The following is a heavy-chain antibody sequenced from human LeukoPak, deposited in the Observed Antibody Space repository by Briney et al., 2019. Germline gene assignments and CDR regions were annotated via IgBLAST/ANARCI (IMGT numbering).Heavy chain of an antibody. CDR1: GGTFSSYA. J-gene: IGHJ6*03. CDR3: ARDRGTAMENYYYYYYMDV. CDR2: INPNSGGT. Sequence: ASVKVSCKASGGTFSSYAISWVRQAPGQGLEWMGWINPNSGGTNYAQKFQGRVTMTRDTSISTAYMELSRLRSDDTAVYYCARDRGTAMENYYYYYYMDVWGKGTTVTVSS. V-gene: IGHV1-2*02. D-gene: IGHD5-18*01.